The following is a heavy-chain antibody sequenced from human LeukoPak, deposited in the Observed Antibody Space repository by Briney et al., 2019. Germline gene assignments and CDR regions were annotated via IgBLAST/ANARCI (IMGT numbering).Heavy chain of an antibody. D-gene: IGHD5-18*01. J-gene: IGHJ4*02. CDR3: ARQQQQLWYD. V-gene: IGHV3-48*03. Sequence: GGPLRLSCAASGFTFSRYEMNRVRQAPGKGLEWVSYISSSAGTTYYADSVKGRFTISRDNAKNSLYLQMNTLRAEDTAVYFCARQQQQLWYDWGQGTLVTVSS. CDR2: ISSSAGTT. CDR1: GFTFSRYE.